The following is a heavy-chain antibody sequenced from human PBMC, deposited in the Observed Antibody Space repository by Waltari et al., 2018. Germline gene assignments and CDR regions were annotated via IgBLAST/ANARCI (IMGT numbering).Heavy chain of an antibody. CDR1: EYTFTSTY. D-gene: IGHD2-21*01. V-gene: IGHV1-46*01. CDR3: ALDTGALWMDV. Sequence: QVQLVQSGAEVKKPGASVKISCKTSEYTFTSTYLHWVRQAPGQGLEWKGIINPSGGSTIYAQKVQGRVTMTRDTSTSTVYMELSSLRSEDTAVYYCALDTGALWMDVWGQGTTVTVSS. J-gene: IGHJ6*02. CDR2: INPSGGST.